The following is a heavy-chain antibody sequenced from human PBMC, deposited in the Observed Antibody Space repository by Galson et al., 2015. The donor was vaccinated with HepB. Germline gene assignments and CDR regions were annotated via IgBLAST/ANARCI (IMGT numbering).Heavy chain of an antibody. V-gene: IGHV3-30*03. D-gene: IGHD2-21*01. J-gene: IGHJ6*02. Sequence: SLRLSCAASGFIFSDYAMHWVRQAPGKGLEWVAVISYDGSNEYYGASVKGRFTISRDNSKNTLYLQMNSLRAVDTAVYYCARGAFHYYYRGMDVWGQGTTVTVSS. CDR1: GFIFSDYA. CDR3: ARGAFHYYYRGMDV. CDR2: ISYDGSNE.